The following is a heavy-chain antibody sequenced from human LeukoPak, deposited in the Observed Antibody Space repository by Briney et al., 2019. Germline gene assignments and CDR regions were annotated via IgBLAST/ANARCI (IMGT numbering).Heavy chain of an antibody. J-gene: IGHJ4*02. Sequence: SETLSLTCTDSGGSISRYYWSWIRQPPGKGLEWIGYIYTSGSTNYNPSLKSRVTISVDTSKNQFSLKLSSVTAADTAVYYCASKRMATITYWGQGTLVTVSS. CDR3: ASKRMATITY. D-gene: IGHD5-24*01. V-gene: IGHV4-4*09. CDR2: IYTSGST. CDR1: GGSISRYY.